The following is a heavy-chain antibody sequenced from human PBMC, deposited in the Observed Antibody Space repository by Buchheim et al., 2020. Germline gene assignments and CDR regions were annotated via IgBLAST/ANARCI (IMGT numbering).Heavy chain of an antibody. J-gene: IGHJ6*03. D-gene: IGHD2-15*01. CDR1: GFTFSSYG. V-gene: IGHV3-33*06. Sequence: QVQLVESGGGVVQPGRSLRLSCAASGFTFSSYGMHWVRQAPGKGLEWVAVIWYDGSNKYYADSVKGRFTISRDNSKNTIYLQMNSLRGEDTAVYYCVKFRGSPDPGYYHMDVWGKGTT. CDR2: IWYDGSNK. CDR3: VKFRGSPDPGYYHMDV.